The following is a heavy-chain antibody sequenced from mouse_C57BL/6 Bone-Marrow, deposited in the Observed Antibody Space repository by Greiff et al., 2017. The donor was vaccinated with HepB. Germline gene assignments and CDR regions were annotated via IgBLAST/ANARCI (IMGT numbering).Heavy chain of an antibody. D-gene: IGHD1-1*01. CDR2: IDPNSGGT. J-gene: IGHJ1*03. CDR1: GYTFTSYW. V-gene: IGHV1-72*01. CDR3: ARAFGGSSPYWYFDV. Sequence: VQLQQPGAELVKPGASVKLSCKASGYTFTSYWMHWVKQRPGRGLEWIGRIDPNSGGTKYNEKFKSKATLTVDKPSSAAYMQLSSLTSEDSAVYYCARAFGGSSPYWYFDVWGTGTTVTVSS.